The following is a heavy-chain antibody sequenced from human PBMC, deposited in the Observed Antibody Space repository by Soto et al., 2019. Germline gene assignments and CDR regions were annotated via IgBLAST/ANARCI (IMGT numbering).Heavy chain of an antibody. J-gene: IGHJ3*02. CDR3: ARDPMPGTFHFDAFDI. CDR1: GNTFTSYY. Sequence: ASVKVSCKASGNTFTSYYMHWLRQAPGQGLEWMGIINPRDGSTSYAQKFQDRLTMTRDMSTSTVYMELSSLRSVDTAVYYCARDPMPGTFHFDAFDIWGQGTMVTVSS. V-gene: IGHV1-46*01. CDR2: INPRDGST. D-gene: IGHD1-1*01.